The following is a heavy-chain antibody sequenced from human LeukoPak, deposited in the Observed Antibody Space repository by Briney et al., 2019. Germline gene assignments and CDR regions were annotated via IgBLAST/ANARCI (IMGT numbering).Heavy chain of an antibody. V-gene: IGHV3-7*01. CDR3: ARARYSDF. CDR2: IKEDGSKK. Sequence: GGSLRLSCVASGFTFSNYWMTWVREAPGKGREWVANIKEDGSKKNYADSVKGRFTISRDNAKNSLYLQMNSLRGEDTAVYYCARARYSDFWGQGTLVTVSS. J-gene: IGHJ4*02. CDR1: GFTFSNYW.